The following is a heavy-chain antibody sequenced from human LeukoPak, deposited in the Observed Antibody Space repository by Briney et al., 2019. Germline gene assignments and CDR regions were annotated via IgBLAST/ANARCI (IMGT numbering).Heavy chain of an antibody. J-gene: IGHJ4*02. V-gene: IGHV3-30*18. CDR3: AKDLIYYYQSSGFSPFDR. D-gene: IGHD3-22*01. CDR1: GFTFTNYG. Sequence: GGSLRLSCAASGFTFTNYGMHWVRQPPGRGLEWVAVVSFDGTEKYYADSVKGRFTISRDNSKNTLYLQMNRLRAEDTAVYFCAKDLIYYYQSSGFSPFDRWGQGTLVTVSS. CDR2: VSFDGTEK.